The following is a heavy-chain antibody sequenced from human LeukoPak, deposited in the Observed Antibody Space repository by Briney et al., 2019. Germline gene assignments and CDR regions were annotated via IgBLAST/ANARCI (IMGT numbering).Heavy chain of an antibody. CDR1: GGTFSGYY. J-gene: IGHJ6*03. D-gene: IGHD1-26*01. Sequence: SETLSLTCAVYGGTFSGYYWSWIRQPPGKRLEWVGESNDSGGTNYNPSLKSRVTISADKSKNQVSLKLTSVTAADTAVFYCARLSVIVGAALEYYYYYMDVWGQGTTVTVSS. V-gene: IGHV4-34*01. CDR3: ARLSVIVGAALEYYYYYMDV. CDR2: SNDSGGT.